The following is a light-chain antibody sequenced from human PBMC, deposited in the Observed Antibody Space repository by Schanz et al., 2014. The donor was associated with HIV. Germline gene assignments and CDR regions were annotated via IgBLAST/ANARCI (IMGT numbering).Light chain of an antibody. J-gene: IGKJ1*01. CDR3: QQSYSTPPWT. CDR1: QGINNF. CDR2: AAS. Sequence: DIQLTQSPSFLSASVGDRVNITCRASQGINNFLAWYQQKPGKAPKLLIYAASTLQSGVPSRFSGSGSGTEFTLTISSLQPEDFATYFCQQSYSTPPWTFGQGTKVEIK. V-gene: IGKV1-9*01.